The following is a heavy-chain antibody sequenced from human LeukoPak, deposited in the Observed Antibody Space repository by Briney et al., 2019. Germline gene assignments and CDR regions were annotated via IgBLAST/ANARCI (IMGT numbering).Heavy chain of an antibody. Sequence: QPGGSLRLSCAASGFTVSSNYMSWVRQAPGKGLEWVSIIYGGGSAYYADSVKGRFSISRNNSKNTLYLQMDSLRVEDTAVYYCARRPSSKFIDYWGQGTLVTVSS. CDR1: GFTVSSNY. D-gene: IGHD3-10*01. J-gene: IGHJ4*02. V-gene: IGHV3-53*01. CDR2: IYGGGSA. CDR3: ARRPSSKFIDY.